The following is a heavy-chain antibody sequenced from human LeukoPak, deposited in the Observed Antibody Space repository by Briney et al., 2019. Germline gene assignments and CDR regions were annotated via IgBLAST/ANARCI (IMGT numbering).Heavy chain of an antibody. CDR3: AKALAYCGGDCYPDY. D-gene: IGHD2-21*02. J-gene: IGHJ4*02. CDR2: ISWDGGST. Sequence: PGGSLRLSCAASGFTFDDYAMHWVRQAPGKGLEWVSLISWDGGSTYYAYSVKGRFTISRDNSKNSLYLQMNSLRAEDTALYYCAKALAYCGGDCYPDYWGQGTLVTVSS. V-gene: IGHV3-43D*03. CDR1: GFTFDDYA.